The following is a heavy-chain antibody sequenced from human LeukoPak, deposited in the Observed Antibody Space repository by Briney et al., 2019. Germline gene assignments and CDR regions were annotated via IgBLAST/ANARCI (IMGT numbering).Heavy chain of an antibody. V-gene: IGHV4-59*01. Sequence: TSETLSLTCTVSGGSISSYYWSWIRQPPGKGLEGIGYVYYSGSTNYNPSLKSRVTISVDTSKNQFSLKLSSVTAADTALYYCARGGAAAGRGVRGIDYWGQGTLVTVSS. D-gene: IGHD6-13*01. CDR1: GGSISSYY. CDR2: VYYSGST. J-gene: IGHJ4*02. CDR3: ARGGAAAGRGVRGIDY.